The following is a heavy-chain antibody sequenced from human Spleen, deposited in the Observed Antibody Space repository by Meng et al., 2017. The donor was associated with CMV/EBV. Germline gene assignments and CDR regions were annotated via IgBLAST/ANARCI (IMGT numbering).Heavy chain of an antibody. CDR2: ISGSGGST. Sequence: GGSLRLSCAASGFTFSSYAMSWVRQAPGKGLEWVSAISGSGGSTYYADSVKGRFTISRDESKNTVYLQMSSLRAEDTAVYYCAKGPLRSGSYPSYFDYWGQGALVTVSS. V-gene: IGHV3-23*01. CDR1: GFTFSSYA. D-gene: IGHD1-26*01. J-gene: IGHJ4*02. CDR3: AKGPLRSGSYPSYFDY.